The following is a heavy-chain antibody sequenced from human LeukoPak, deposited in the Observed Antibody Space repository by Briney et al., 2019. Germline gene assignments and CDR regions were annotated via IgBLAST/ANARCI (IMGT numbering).Heavy chain of an antibody. Sequence: SQTLSLTCTVSGGSISSYYWSWIRQPPGKGLEWIGYIYYSGSTNYNPSLKSRVTISVDTSKNQFSLKLSSVTAADTAVYYCASSIAAPELMDVWGQGTTVTVSS. J-gene: IGHJ6*02. CDR2: IYYSGST. D-gene: IGHD6-13*01. CDR3: ASSIAAPELMDV. V-gene: IGHV4-59*01. CDR1: GGSISSYY.